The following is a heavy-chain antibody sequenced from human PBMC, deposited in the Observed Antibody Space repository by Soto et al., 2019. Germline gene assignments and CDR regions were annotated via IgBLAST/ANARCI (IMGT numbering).Heavy chain of an antibody. CDR1: GFSLNTSGVG. CDR2: INWDDDK. J-gene: IGHJ6*02. CDR3: ARDFGEPTHSFLGFDV. Sequence: QITLKESGPTLVKPTQTLTLTCTFSGFSLNTSGVGVGWIRQPPGKALVCLALINWDDDKRYTPSPKTRLTIATNTSNNQVVPTLTNMDPVDKATYSCARDFGEPTHSFLGFDVWGQGTTVTVSS. D-gene: IGHD2-15*01. V-gene: IGHV2-5*02.